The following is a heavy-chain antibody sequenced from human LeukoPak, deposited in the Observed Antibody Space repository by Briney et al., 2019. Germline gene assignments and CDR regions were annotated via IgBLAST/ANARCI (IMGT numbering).Heavy chain of an antibody. Sequence: GGSLRLSCAASGFTFSSYAMHWVRQAPGKGLEWVAVISYDGSNKYYADSVKGRFTISRDNSKNTLYLQMNSLRAEDTAVYYCAKVHESSSWYEELDYWGQGTLVTVSS. J-gene: IGHJ4*02. CDR1: GFTFSSYA. CDR3: AKVHESSSWYEELDY. CDR2: ISYDGSNK. V-gene: IGHV3-30*04. D-gene: IGHD6-13*01.